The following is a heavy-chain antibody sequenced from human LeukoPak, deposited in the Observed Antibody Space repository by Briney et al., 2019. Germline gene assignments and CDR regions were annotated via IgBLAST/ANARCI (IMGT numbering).Heavy chain of an antibody. V-gene: IGHV3-74*01. CDR1: GSYW. CDR2: INSDGSWT. J-gene: IGHJ4*02. Sequence: PGGPLKLSFAASGSYWMHWVRQAQGKGLVWVSHINSDGSWTSYADSVKGRFTISKDNAKNTVYLQMNNLRAEDTAVYYCVSFYETYWGRGTLVTVSS. CDR3: VSFYETY. D-gene: IGHD2/OR15-2a*01.